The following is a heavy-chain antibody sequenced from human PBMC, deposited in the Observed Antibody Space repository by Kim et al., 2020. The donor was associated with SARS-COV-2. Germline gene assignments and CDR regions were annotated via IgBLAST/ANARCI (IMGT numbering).Heavy chain of an antibody. J-gene: IGHJ4*02. V-gene: IGHV3-33*06. CDR2: IWYDGSNK. CDR3: AKDGFALGSYYHTYFDY. Sequence: GGSLRLSCAASGFTFSSYGMHWVRQAPGKGLEWVAVIWYDGSNKYYADSVKGRFTISRDNSKNTLYLQMNSLRAEDTAVYYCAKDGFALGSYYHTYFDYWGQGTLVTVSS. D-gene: IGHD1-26*01. CDR1: GFTFSSYG.